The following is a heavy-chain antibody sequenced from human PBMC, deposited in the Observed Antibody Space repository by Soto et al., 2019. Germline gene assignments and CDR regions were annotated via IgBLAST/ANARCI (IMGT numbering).Heavy chain of an antibody. J-gene: IGHJ4*02. Sequence: PXXTLSLTFDVYGGSFSGYYWRWIRQPPGKGLEWIGEINHSGSTNYNPSLKSRVTISVDTSKNQFSLKLSSVTAADTAVYYCARMGLTSFDYWGQGTLVTVSS. V-gene: IGHV4-34*01. CDR2: INHSGST. CDR1: GGSFSGYY. CDR3: ARMGLTSFDY. D-gene: IGHD2-21*02.